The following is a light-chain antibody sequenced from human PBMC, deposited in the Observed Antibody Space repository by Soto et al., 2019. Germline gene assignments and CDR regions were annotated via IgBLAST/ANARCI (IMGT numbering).Light chain of an antibody. Sequence: DIQMTQSPSALSASVGDRVTITCRASQSISSWLAWYQQKPGKAPRLLHYDSSYLERGVASSFSGCGSGTEFTLTISDLQPDELGTYYCHQYNNFWTFGPGTKV. CDR2: DSS. CDR1: QSISSW. V-gene: IGKV1-5*01. J-gene: IGKJ1*01. CDR3: HQYNNFWT.